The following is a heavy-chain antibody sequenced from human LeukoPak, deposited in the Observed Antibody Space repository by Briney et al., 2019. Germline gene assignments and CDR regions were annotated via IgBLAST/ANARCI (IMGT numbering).Heavy chain of an antibody. J-gene: IGHJ6*02. CDR1: GYTFTSYG. Sequence: ASVKVSCKASGYTFTSYGISWVRQAPGRGLEWMGWISAYNDNTNYAQKLQGRVTMTTDTSTSTAYIELRSLRSDDTAVYYCARDKSSSSAYYCYGMDVWGQGTTVTVSS. D-gene: IGHD6-13*01. CDR3: ARDKSSSSAYYCYGMDV. V-gene: IGHV1-18*01. CDR2: ISAYNDNT.